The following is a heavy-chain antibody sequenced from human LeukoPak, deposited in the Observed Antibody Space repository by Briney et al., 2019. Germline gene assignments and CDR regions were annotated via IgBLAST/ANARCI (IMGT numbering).Heavy chain of an antibody. J-gene: IGHJ6*02. CDR2: ISYDGSNK. CDR3: ARDIGSSGWLGNYYYGMDV. CDR1: GFTFSSYA. D-gene: IGHD6-19*01. V-gene: IGHV3-30-3*01. Sequence: GGSLRLSCAASGFTFSSYAMHWVRQAPGKGLEWVAVISYDGSNKYYADSVKGRFTISRDNSKNTLYLQMNSLRAEDTAVYYCARDIGSSGWLGNYYYGMDVWGQGTTVTVSS.